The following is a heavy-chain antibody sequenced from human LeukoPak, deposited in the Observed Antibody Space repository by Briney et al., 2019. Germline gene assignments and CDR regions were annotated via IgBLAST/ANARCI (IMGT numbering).Heavy chain of an antibody. D-gene: IGHD6-19*01. CDR1: GFTFSSYA. CDR2: ISSNGGST. CDR3: ARVISEAVAGISEWWFDP. Sequence: GGSLRLSCAASGFTFSSYAMRWVCQAPGKGLEYVSAISSNGGSTYYANSVKGRFTISRDNSKNTLYLQMGSLRAEDMAVYYCARVISEAVAGISEWWFDPWGQGTLVTVSS. V-gene: IGHV3-64*01. J-gene: IGHJ5*02.